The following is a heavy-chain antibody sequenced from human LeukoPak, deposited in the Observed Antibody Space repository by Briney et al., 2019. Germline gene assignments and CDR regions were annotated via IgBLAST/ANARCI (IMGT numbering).Heavy chain of an antibody. Sequence: GGSLRLSCAASGFTFSSYAMSWVCQAPGKGLEWVSAISGSGGSTYYADSVKGRFTISRDNSKNTLYLQMNSLRAEDTAVYYCAKDGDVLVSVYFDYWGQGTLVTVSS. V-gene: IGHV3-23*01. D-gene: IGHD2-21*01. CDR3: AKDGDVLVSVYFDY. CDR1: GFTFSSYA. CDR2: ISGSGGST. J-gene: IGHJ4*02.